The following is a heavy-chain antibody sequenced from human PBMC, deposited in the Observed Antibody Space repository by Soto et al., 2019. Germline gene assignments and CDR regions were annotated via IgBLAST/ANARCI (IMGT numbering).Heavy chain of an antibody. Sequence: SETLSLTCTVSGGSISSSSYYWGWIRQPPGKGLEWIGSIYYSGSTYYNPSLKSRVTISVDTSKNQFSLKLSSVTAADTAVYYCAYYDFWSIDYWGQGTLVTVSS. CDR3: AYYDFWSIDY. D-gene: IGHD3-3*01. CDR1: GGSISSSSYY. V-gene: IGHV4-39*01. CDR2: IYYSGST. J-gene: IGHJ4*02.